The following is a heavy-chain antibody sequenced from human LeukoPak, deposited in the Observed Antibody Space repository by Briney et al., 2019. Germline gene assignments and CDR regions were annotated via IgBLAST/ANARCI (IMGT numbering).Heavy chain of an antibody. Sequence: PSETLSLTCTVSGGSISSSSYYWGWIRQPPGKGLEWIGSIYYSGSTYYNPSLKSRVTISVETSKDQFSLKLSSVTAADTAVYYCARVHFYYMDVWGKGTTVTISS. CDR1: GGSISSSSYY. V-gene: IGHV4-39*07. CDR2: IYYSGST. CDR3: ARVHFYYMDV. J-gene: IGHJ6*03.